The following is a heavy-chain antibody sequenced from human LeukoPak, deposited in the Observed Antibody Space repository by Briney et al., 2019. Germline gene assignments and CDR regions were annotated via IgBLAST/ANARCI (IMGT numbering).Heavy chain of an antibody. CDR2: INHSGST. Sequence: SETLSLTCAVYGGSFSGYYWSWIRQPPGKGLEWIGEINHSGSTNYNPSLKSRVTISVDTPKNQFSLKLSSVTAADTAVYYCARGNPRSLLPYYFDYWGQGTLVTVSS. V-gene: IGHV4-34*01. J-gene: IGHJ4*02. CDR1: GGSFSGYY. CDR3: ARGNPRSLLPYYFDY. D-gene: IGHD3-3*01.